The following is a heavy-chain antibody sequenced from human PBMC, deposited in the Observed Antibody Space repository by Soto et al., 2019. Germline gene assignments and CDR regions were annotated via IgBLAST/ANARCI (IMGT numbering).Heavy chain of an antibody. D-gene: IGHD6-13*01. J-gene: IGHJ6*02. CDR3: ARTSAAGKYYYGMDV. CDR2: IYPGDSDT. V-gene: IGHV5-51*01. Sequence: PGEPLKTSCKGSGYSFTSYWIGWVRQLPGKGLEWMGIIYPGDSDTRYSPSFQGQVTISADKSISTAYLQWSSLKASDTAMYYCARTSAAGKYYYGMDVWGQGTTVTVSS. CDR1: GYSFTSYW.